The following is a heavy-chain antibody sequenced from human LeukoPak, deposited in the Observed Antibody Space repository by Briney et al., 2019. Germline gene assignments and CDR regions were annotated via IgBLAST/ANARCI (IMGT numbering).Heavy chain of an antibody. D-gene: IGHD2-15*01. CDR2: IYTSGSP. V-gene: IGHV4-61*09. CDR1: GGSISSGSYY. J-gene: IGHJ6*04. CDR3: ARLTPFAVDV. Sequence: PSQTLSLTCTVSGGSISSGSYYWSWIRQPAGKGLEWIGHIYTSGSPTYNPSLKSRVTISVDTSKNQFSLKLSSVTAADTAVHYCARLTPFAVDVWGKGTTVTVSS.